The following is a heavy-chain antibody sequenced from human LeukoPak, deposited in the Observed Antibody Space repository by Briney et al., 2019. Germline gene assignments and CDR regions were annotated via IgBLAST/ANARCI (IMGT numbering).Heavy chain of an antibody. J-gene: IGHJ4*02. CDR3: ARGSNTHFDY. CDR2: SGTAGDT. Sequence: PGGSLRLSSAAPGFTSSNYDIHCGRPATGKGLEWVSASGTAGDTYYPGSVRGRFTMSRENAKNSLYLQMNSLAAGDTAVYYCARGSNTHFDYWGQGILVTVSS. CDR1: GFTSSNYD. D-gene: IGHD2-8*01. V-gene: IGHV3-13*04.